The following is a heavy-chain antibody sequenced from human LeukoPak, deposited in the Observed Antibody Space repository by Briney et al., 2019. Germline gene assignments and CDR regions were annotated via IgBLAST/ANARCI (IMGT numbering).Heavy chain of an antibody. CDR1: GGTFSSYA. CDR2: IIPIFGTA. V-gene: IGHV1-69*05. J-gene: IGHJ5*02. Sequence: GASVKVSCKASGGTFSSYAISWVRQAPGQGLEWMGRIIPIFGTANYAQKFQGRVTITTDESTSTAYMELSSLRPEDTAVYYCASHADYDFWSGYYSYSWFDPWGQGTLVTVSS. D-gene: IGHD3-3*01. CDR3: ASHADYDFWSGYYSYSWFDP.